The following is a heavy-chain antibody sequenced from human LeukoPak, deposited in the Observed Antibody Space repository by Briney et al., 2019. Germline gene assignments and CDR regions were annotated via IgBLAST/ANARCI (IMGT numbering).Heavy chain of an antibody. CDR1: GYRFISYW. D-gene: IGHD2-2*01. Sequence: GESLKISCKGSGYRFISYWIGWVRQMPGKGLEWMGIIYPGDSDTRYSPSFQGQVTISADKSISTAYLQWSSLKASDTAMYYCAAGGYCSSTSCHGANYWGQGTLVTVSS. CDR2: IYPGDSDT. J-gene: IGHJ4*02. V-gene: IGHV5-51*01. CDR3: AAGGYCSSTSCHGANY.